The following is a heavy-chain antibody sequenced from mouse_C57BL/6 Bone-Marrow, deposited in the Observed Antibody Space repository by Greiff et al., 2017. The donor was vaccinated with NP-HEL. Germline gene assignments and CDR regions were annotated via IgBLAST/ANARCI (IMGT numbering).Heavy chain of an antibody. CDR2: ISSGSSTN. CDR1: GFTFSDYG. Sequence: EVQVVESGGGLVKPGGSLKLSCAASGFTFSDYGLHWVRQAPEKGLEWVAYISSGSSTNYYADTVKGRFTISRDNAQNTLFLQMTSLRSEDTAMYYCARGGYYVGDAIDYWGQGTSVTVSS. V-gene: IGHV5-17*01. J-gene: IGHJ4*01. D-gene: IGHD2-3*01. CDR3: ARGGYYVGDAIDY.